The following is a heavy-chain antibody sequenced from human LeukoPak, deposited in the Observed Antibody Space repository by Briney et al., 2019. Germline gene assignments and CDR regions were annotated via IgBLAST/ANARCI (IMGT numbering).Heavy chain of an antibody. CDR2: IYPSGST. J-gene: IGHJ5*02. CDR3: AREIQLSLGWFDP. V-gene: IGHV4-38-2*02. D-gene: IGHD5-18*01. CDR1: GYSIRSGYY. Sequence: SETLSLTCTVSGYSIRSGYYWGWIRQPPGKRLEWIGSIYPSGSTFYNPSLKSRVTISVDTSKNQFSLKLSSVTAADTAVYYCAREIQLSLGWFDPWGQGTLVTVSS.